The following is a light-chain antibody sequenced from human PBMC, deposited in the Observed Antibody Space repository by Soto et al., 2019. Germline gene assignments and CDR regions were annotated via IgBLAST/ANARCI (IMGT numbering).Light chain of an antibody. J-gene: IGLJ1*01. CDR1: SSNIGNNY. Sequence: SVLTQPPSVSAAPGQKVTISCSGSSSNIGNNYVSWYQQLPGTAPKLLIYDNNKRPSGIPDRFSGSKSGTSASLAISGLQSEDEADYYCAAWDDNLNGFYVFGTGSKVPVI. V-gene: IGLV1-51*01. CDR3: AAWDDNLNGFYV. CDR2: DNN.